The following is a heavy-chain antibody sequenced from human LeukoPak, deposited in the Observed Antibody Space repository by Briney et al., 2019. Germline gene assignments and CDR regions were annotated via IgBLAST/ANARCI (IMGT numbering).Heavy chain of an antibody. D-gene: IGHD3-3*01. Sequence: SETLSLTCAVYGGSFSGYYWSWIRQPPGKGLGWIGEINHSGSTNYNPSLKSRVTISVDTSKNQFSLKLSSVTAADTAVYYCARGGLRFLEWLLAPFDYWGQGTLVTVSS. J-gene: IGHJ4*02. CDR2: INHSGST. V-gene: IGHV4-34*01. CDR3: ARGGLRFLEWLLAPFDY. CDR1: GGSFSGYY.